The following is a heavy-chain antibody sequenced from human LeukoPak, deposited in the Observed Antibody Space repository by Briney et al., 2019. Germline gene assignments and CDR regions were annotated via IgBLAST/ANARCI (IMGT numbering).Heavy chain of an antibody. CDR2: LSPGGADT. V-gene: IGHV3-23*01. CDR3: ARKAYNWGAFDI. CDR1: GFTFTNYA. Sequence: PGGSLRLSCAASGFTFTNYAMNWVRQAPGKGLEWVSTLSPGGADTYYADSVKGRFTISRDISKNTLYLQMNSLRAEDTAVYYCARKAYNWGAFDIWGQGTMVTVSS. D-gene: IGHD5-24*01. J-gene: IGHJ3*02.